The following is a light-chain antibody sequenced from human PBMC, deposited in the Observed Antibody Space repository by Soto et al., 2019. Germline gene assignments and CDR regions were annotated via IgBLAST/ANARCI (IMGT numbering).Light chain of an antibody. Sequence: EIVLTQSPGTLSLSPGERATLSCRASQTIRSNYLAWYQQKPGQAPRLLIYGTSSRAKGIPDRFSGSGSGTDFTLTISRLEPEDFAVYYCQQYGSSPGFTFGPGTKVDSK. CDR2: GTS. CDR3: QQYGSSPGFT. J-gene: IGKJ3*01. V-gene: IGKV3-20*01. CDR1: QTIRSNY.